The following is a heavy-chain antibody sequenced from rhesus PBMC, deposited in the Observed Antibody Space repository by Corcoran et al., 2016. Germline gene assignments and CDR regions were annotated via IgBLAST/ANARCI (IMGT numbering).Heavy chain of an antibody. CDR3: AIGIIVGRDY. Sequence: EVQLMQSGAEVKKPGASVKISCKASGYTFTDYYLHWVRQAPGKGLEWMGRLDPEEGEVVTAQKFQDRVTMTADTSTDAAYMELSSLRSEDTAVYYCAIGIIVGRDYWGQGVLVTVSS. J-gene: IGHJ4*01. D-gene: IGHD6-13*01. V-gene: IGHV1-111*02. CDR2: LDPEEGEV. CDR1: GYTFTDYY.